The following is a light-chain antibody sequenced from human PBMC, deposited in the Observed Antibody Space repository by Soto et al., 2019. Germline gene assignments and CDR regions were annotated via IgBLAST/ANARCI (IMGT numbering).Light chain of an antibody. CDR1: QSVSSY. CDR3: QQYGSSPPIT. Sequence: EIVLTQSPATLSLSPGERATLSCRASQSVSSYLAWYQQKPGQAPRLLIYDASNRATGIPARFSGSGSGTDFTLTISRLEPEDFAVYYCQQYGSSPPITFGQGTLLEI. V-gene: IGKV3-20*01. J-gene: IGKJ5*01. CDR2: DAS.